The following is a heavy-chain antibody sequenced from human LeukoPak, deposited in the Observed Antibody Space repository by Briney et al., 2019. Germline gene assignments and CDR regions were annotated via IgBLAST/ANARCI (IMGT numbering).Heavy chain of an antibody. CDR2: IYWDDDK. D-gene: IGHD6-19*01. J-gene: IGHJ5*02. V-gene: IGHV2-5*02. CDR3: AHRALPVAGYNWFDP. CDR1: GFSLRTRGVG. Sequence: SGPTLVKPTQTLTLTCTFSGFSLRTRGVGVGWIRQPPGKALEWLALIYWDDDKRYSPSLKSRLTLTKDTSKNQVVLTMTNMDPVDTATYYCAHRALPVAGYNWFDPWGQGTLVTVSS.